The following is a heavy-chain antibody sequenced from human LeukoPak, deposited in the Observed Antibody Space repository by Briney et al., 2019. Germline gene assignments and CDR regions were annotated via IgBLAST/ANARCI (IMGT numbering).Heavy chain of an antibody. CDR1: GFIFRDRA. J-gene: IGHJ6*02. CDR3: ARNSGTYRGYGMDV. V-gene: IGHV3-49*04. D-gene: IGHD1-26*01. Sequence: GQSLRLSCTASGFIFRDRAMSWVRQAPGKGLEWVGFIRTRALGETTEYAASVKDRFTISRDDSNSIAYLHMNSLKTEGTAVYYCARNSGTYRGYGMDVWGQGTLVTVSS. CDR2: IRTRALGETT.